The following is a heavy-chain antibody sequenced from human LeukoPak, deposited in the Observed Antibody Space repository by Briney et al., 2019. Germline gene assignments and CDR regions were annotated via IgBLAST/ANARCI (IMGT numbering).Heavy chain of an antibody. V-gene: IGHV3-9*01. Sequence: GRSLRLSCAASGFTFDDYAMHWVRQAPGKGLEWVSGISWNSGSIGYADSVKGRFTISRDNAKNSLYLQMNSLRAEDTALYYWVKDVKGYYYYYGMDVWGQGTTVTVSS. CDR2: ISWNSGSI. CDR3: VKDVKGYYYYYGMDV. CDR1: GFTFDDYA. J-gene: IGHJ6*02.